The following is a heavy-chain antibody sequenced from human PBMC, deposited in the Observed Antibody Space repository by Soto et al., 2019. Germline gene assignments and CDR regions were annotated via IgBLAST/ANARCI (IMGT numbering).Heavy chain of an antibody. CDR2: IYYGGSS. J-gene: IGHJ5*02. Sequence: SETLSLTCTVSGGSITSYHWRWILQAPGKGLEWMGNIYYGGSSNYNPSLESRVTISVHTSKNQFSLRLSSVTAADTAVYYCARDRSGRYNWFDPWGQGTLVTVSS. V-gene: IGHV4-59*12. CDR1: GGSITSYH. D-gene: IGHD3-9*01. CDR3: ARDRSGRYNWFDP.